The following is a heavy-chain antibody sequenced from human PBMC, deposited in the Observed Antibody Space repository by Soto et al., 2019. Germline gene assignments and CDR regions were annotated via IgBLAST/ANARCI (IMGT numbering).Heavy chain of an antibody. V-gene: IGHV3-30*03. CDR1: GFTFSSYG. Sequence: GGSLRLSCAASGFTFSSYGMHWVRQAPGKGLEWVAVISYDGSNKYYADSVKGRFTISRDNSKNTLYLQMNSLRAEDTAVYYCAISYYYGSGSYYKGYNWFDPWGQGTLVTVSS. D-gene: IGHD3-10*01. J-gene: IGHJ5*02. CDR2: ISYDGSNK. CDR3: AISYYYGSGSYYKGYNWFDP.